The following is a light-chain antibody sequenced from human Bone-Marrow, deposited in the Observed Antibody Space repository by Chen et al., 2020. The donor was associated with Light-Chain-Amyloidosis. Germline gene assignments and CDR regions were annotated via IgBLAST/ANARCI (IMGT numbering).Light chain of an antibody. CDR2: DDR. Sequence: SYVLNQPSSVSVAPGPTAPVARGGNNIGSTSVHWYQQTPGQAPLLVVYDDRDRPSGIPERLSGSNSGNTATLTISRVEAGDEADYYCQVWDRSSDRPVFGGGTKLTVL. J-gene: IGLJ3*02. V-gene: IGLV3-21*02. CDR1: NIGSTS. CDR3: QVWDRSSDRPV.